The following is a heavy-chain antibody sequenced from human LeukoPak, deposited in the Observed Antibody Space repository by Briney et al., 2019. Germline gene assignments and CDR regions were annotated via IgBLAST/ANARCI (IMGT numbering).Heavy chain of an antibody. D-gene: IGHD6-13*01. CDR1: GFTFSSYA. J-gene: IGHJ3*02. Sequence: SGGSLRLSCAASGFTFSSYAMSWVRQAPGKGLEWVSAISGSGGSTYYADSVKGRFTISRDNAKNSLYLQMNSLRAEDTAVYYCARGAPGIAAAAYAFDIWGQGTMVTVSS. V-gene: IGHV3-23*01. CDR3: ARGAPGIAAAAYAFDI. CDR2: ISGSGGST.